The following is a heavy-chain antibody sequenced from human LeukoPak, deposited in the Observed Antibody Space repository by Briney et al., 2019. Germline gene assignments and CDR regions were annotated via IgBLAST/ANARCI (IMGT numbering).Heavy chain of an antibody. CDR1: GGSISSSSYY. CDR2: IYYSGST. J-gene: IGHJ3*02. CDR3: ARHVRAVAGTAGSAFDI. Sequence: ASETLSLTCTVSGGSISSSSYYWGWIRQPPGKGLEWIGSIYYSGSTYYNPSLKSRVTISVDTSKNQFSLKLSSLTAADTAVYYCARHVRAVAGTAGSAFDIWGQGTMVTVSS. D-gene: IGHD6-19*01. V-gene: IGHV4-39*01.